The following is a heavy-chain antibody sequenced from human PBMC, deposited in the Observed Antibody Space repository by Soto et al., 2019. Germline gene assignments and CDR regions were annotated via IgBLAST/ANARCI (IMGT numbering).Heavy chain of an antibody. V-gene: IGHV4-61*01. CDR2: VYYSGTT. J-gene: IGHJ4*02. D-gene: IGHD4-17*01. CDR1: GGSVNNRTYY. Sequence: QVQLQESGPGLLKPSETLSLTCSVSGGSVNNRTYYWSWIRQPPGKRLEWIGYVYYSGTTNYNPSLKSRVSILVDTSKNQFSLSLSSVTAADTALYYCARTTAVPNTLRSRYYFDYWGQGTLVTVSS. CDR3: ARTTAVPNTLRSRYYFDY.